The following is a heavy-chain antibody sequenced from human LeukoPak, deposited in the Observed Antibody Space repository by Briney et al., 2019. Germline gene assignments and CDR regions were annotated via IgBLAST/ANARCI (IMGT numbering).Heavy chain of an antibody. CDR3: ARLVVSSWYHEVLLGRDY. CDR2: FDYSGST. V-gene: IGHV4-39*01. J-gene: IGHJ4*02. CDR1: GGSISSRPYY. Sequence: SETLSLTCTVSGGSISSRPYYWGWIRQPPGKGLEWLGSFDYSGSTHYKPSLKSRVTISVDTSKNQFSLKLSSVTAADTAVYYCARLVVSSWYHEVLLGRDYWGQGTLVTVSS. D-gene: IGHD6-13*01.